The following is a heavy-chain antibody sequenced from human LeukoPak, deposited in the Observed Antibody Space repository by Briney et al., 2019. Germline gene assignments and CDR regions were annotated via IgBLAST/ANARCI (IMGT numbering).Heavy chain of an antibody. CDR3: ARLVSPLWFGEGYFDY. J-gene: IGHJ4*02. V-gene: IGHV4-34*01. Sequence: KSSETLSLTCAVYGGSFSGYYWSWIRQPPGKGLEWIGEINHSGSTNYNPSLKSRVTISVDTSKNQFSLKLSSVTAADTAVYYCARLVSPLWFGEGYFDYWGQGTLVTVSS. D-gene: IGHD3-10*01. CDR1: GGSFSGYY. CDR2: INHSGST.